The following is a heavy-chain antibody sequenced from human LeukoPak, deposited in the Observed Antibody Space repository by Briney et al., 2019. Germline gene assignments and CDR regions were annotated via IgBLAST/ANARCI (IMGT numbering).Heavy chain of an antibody. CDR3: ARRAGSYLALDY. V-gene: IGHV4-38-2*01. J-gene: IGHJ4*02. CDR1: GYSISSGYY. D-gene: IGHD1-26*01. Sequence: PSETLSLTCAVSGYSISSGYYWSWIRPPPGKGQEWIGSIYHSGSTFHNPSLKSRVTISVDTSKNQFSLKLSSVTAADTAVNYCARRAGSYLALDYRGQGTPVTVSS. CDR2: IYHSGST.